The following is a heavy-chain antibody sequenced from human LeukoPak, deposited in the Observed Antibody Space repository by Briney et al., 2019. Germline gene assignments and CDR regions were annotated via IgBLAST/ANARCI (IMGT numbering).Heavy chain of an antibody. J-gene: IGHJ4*02. CDR1: GFTFSSYA. CDR2: ISYDGSNK. V-gene: IGHV3-30*04. D-gene: IGHD1-26*01. CDR3: ARFGMGGAILDY. Sequence: GGSLRLSCAASGFTFSSYAMHWVRQAPGKGLEWVAVISYDGSNKYYADSVKGRFTISRDNAKNSLYLQMNSLRAEDTAVYYCARFGMGGAILDYWGQGTLVTVSS.